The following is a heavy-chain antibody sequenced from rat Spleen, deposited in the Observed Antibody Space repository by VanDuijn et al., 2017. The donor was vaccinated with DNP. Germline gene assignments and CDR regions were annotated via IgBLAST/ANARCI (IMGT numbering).Heavy chain of an antibody. CDR2: ISYSGRT. V-gene: IGHV3-1*01. J-gene: IGHJ2*01. Sequence: EMHLQESGPGLVKPSQSLSLTCSVTGYSITTNYWGWIRQFPGNKMEYIGHISYSGRTDYNPSLKSRISITRDTSRNHFFLHLISVTTEDTATYYCARWTRYFDYWGQGVMVTVSS. D-gene: IGHD1-7*01. CDR3: ARWTRYFDY. CDR1: GYSITTNY.